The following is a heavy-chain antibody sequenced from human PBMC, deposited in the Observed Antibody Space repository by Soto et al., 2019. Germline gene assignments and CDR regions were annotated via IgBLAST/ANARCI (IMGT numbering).Heavy chain of an antibody. D-gene: IGHD2-2*01. J-gene: IGHJ4*02. CDR2: INHSGST. CDR3: ARAAIVVVPAAGLRYSYVRGSFDY. CDR1: GGSFSGYY. V-gene: IGHV4-34*01. Sequence: QVQLQQWGAGLLKPSETLSLTCAVYGGSFSGYYWSWIRQPPGKGLEWIGEINHSGSTNYNPSLKSRVTISVDTSKNQFSLKLSSVPAADTAVYYCARAAIVVVPAAGLRYSYVRGSFDYWGQGPLVTVSS.